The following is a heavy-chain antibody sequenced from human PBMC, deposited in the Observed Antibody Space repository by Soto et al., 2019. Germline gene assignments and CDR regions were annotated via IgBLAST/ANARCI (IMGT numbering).Heavy chain of an antibody. CDR2: IYHSGST. V-gene: IGHV4-30-2*01. Sequence: QLQLQESGSGLVKPSQTLSLTCAVSGCSISSGGYSWSWIRQPPGKGLEWIGYIYHSGSTYYNPSRKSRVTISVDRSKNQFSLKLSSVTAADTAVYDCARVPDRWGQGTLVTVSS. CDR3: ARVPDR. D-gene: IGHD2-2*01. J-gene: IGHJ5*02. CDR1: GCSISSGGYS.